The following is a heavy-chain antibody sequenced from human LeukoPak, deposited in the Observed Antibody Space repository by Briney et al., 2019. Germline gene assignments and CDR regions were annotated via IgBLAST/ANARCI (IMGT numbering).Heavy chain of an antibody. J-gene: IGHJ6*03. CDR2: IIPIFGTA. V-gene: IGHV1-69*06. CDR1: GGTFSSYA. CDR3: ASGGRGVPDTAMADYYMDV. D-gene: IGHD5-18*01. Sequence: ASVKVSCKASGGTFSSYAISWVRQAPGQGLEWMGGIIPIFGTANYAQKFQGRVTITADKSTSTAYMELSSLRSEDTAVYYCASGGRGVPDTAMADYYMDVWGKGTTVTVSS.